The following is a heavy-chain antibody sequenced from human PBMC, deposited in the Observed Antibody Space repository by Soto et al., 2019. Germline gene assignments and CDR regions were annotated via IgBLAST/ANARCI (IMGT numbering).Heavy chain of an antibody. Sequence: GGSLRLSCAASGFTFSSYWMSWVRQAPGKGLEWVANIKQDGSEKYYVDSVKGRFTISRDNAKNSLYLQMNSLRAEDTAVYYCARDLRDGYSPFDYWGQGTLVTVSS. CDR3: ARDLRDGYSPFDY. D-gene: IGHD5-18*01. J-gene: IGHJ4*02. CDR1: GFTFSSYW. CDR2: IKQDGSEK. V-gene: IGHV3-7*03.